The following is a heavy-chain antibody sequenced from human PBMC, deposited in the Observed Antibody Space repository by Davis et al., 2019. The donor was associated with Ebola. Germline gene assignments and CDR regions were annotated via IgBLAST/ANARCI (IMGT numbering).Heavy chain of an antibody. J-gene: IGHJ5*01. CDR3: ARTTKTNIEDSGLGYNSFDS. CDR2: FSYGDNTH. Sequence: MPSETLSLTCTVSGASISSRSYYWGWIRQPPGKGLEWVGSFSYGDNTHYYNPSLRSRVAISVDSSKNQFSLEISSVTAADTATYYCARTTKTNIEDSGLGYNSFDSWGQGVLVSVSS. D-gene: IGHD4-17*01. V-gene: IGHV4-39*07. CDR1: GASISSRSYY.